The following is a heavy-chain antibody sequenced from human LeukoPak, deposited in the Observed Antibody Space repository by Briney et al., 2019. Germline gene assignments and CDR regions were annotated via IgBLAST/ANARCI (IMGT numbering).Heavy chain of an antibody. CDR2: IYYSGST. CDR3: ARVRGGYYLYYFDY. J-gene: IGHJ4*02. D-gene: IGHD3-3*01. Sequence: SETLSLTCTVSGGSLSSYYWGWIRQPPGKGLEWIGHIYYSGSTNYNPSLKSRVTISVDTSKYQFSLKLSSVTAADTAVYYCARVRGGYYLYYFDYWGQGTLVTVSS. V-gene: IGHV4-59*01. CDR1: GGSLSSYY.